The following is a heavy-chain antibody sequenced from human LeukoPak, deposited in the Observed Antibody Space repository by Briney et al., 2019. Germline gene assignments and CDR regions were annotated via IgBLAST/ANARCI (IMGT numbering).Heavy chain of an antibody. CDR1: GYAFTSYG. Sequence: GASVKVSCKASGYAFTSYGISWVRQAPGQGLEWMGWISAYNGNTNYAQKLQGRVTMTTDTSTSTAYMELRSLRSDDTAVYYCAREGRRYCSSTSCPPDPWGQGTLVTVSS. V-gene: IGHV1-18*01. D-gene: IGHD2-2*01. CDR2: ISAYNGNT. CDR3: AREGRRYCSSTSCPPDP. J-gene: IGHJ5*02.